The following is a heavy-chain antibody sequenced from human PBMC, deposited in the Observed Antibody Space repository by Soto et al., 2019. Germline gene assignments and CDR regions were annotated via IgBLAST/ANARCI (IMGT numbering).Heavy chain of an antibody. D-gene: IGHD5-12*01. CDR1: GFSLSDYY. CDR2: ISNSDNTI. CDR3: ATYGGYARSLAY. Sequence: PGGSLRLACAASGFSLSDYYMGWIRQAPGKGLEWISFISNSDNTIYYADSMKGRFTISRGNAENSLFLQMNSLRVEDTAVYYCATYGGYARSLAYWGQGTLLTVS. V-gene: IGHV3-11*01. J-gene: IGHJ4*02.